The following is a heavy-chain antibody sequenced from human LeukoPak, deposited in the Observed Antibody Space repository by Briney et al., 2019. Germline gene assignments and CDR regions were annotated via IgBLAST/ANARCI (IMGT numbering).Heavy chain of an antibody. CDR2: INHSGST. Sequence: PSETLSLTCAVYGGSFSGYYWSWIRQPPGKGLEWIGEINHSGSTNYNPSLKSRVTISVDTSKNQFSLKLSSVTAADTAVYYCARGLPYGGNAFHFDYWGQGTLVTVSS. V-gene: IGHV4-34*01. CDR1: GGSFSGYY. J-gene: IGHJ4*02. CDR3: ARGLPYGGNAFHFDY. D-gene: IGHD4-23*01.